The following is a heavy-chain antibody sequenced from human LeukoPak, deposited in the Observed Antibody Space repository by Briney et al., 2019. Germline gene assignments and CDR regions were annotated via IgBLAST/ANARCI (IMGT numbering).Heavy chain of an antibody. CDR1: GFTFSSYW. D-gene: IGHD3-10*01. CDR3: ARGEGSGSSDY. CDR2: INQDGSVK. V-gene: IGHV3-7*01. Sequence: GGSLRLSCAASGFTFSSYWMSWVRQAPGKGLEWVANINQDGSVKYYLDSIKGRFTISRDNAKNSLYLQMNSLRAEDTAVYYCARGEGSGSSDYWGQGTLVTVSS. J-gene: IGHJ4*02.